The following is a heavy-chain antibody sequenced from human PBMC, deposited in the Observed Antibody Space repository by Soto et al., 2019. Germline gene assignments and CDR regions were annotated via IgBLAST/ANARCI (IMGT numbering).Heavy chain of an antibody. CDR3: TTVPGMYYSYMDV. CDR2: IKSKTDGGTT. CDR1: GFTFSNAW. Sequence: GGSLRLSCAASGFTFSNAWMSWVLQAPGKGLEWVGRIKSKTDGGTTDYAAPVKGRFTISRDDSKNTLYLQMNSLKTEDTAVYYCTTVPGMYYSYMDVWGKETAVTVSS. D-gene: IGHD1-1*01. J-gene: IGHJ6*03. V-gene: IGHV3-15*01.